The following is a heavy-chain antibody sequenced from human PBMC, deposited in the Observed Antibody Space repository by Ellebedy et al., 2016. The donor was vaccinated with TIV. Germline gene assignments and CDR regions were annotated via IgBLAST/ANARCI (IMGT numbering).Heavy chain of an antibody. CDR2: TYYRSKWYY. Sequence: SQTLSLTCAISGESVSSNSVTWNWIRQSPSRGLEWLGRTYYRSKWYYDYAVSVKSRITINPDTSKNQFSLQLNSVTPEDTAVYYCARGDQWLVIWGQGTQVTVSS. V-gene: IGHV6-1*01. J-gene: IGHJ4*02. CDR3: ARGDQWLVI. D-gene: IGHD6-19*01. CDR1: GESVSSNSVT.